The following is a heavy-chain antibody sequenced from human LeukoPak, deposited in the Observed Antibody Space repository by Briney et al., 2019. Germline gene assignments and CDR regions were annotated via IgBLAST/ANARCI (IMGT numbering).Heavy chain of an antibody. J-gene: IGHJ4*02. D-gene: IGHD3-22*01. CDR3: AKGSRPYYYASSGYYPQPLDY. V-gene: IGHV3-30-3*01. CDR2: VSYDGGSK. CDR1: GFAFSSYA. Sequence: GRSLRLSCAASGFAFSSYAMHWVRQGPGKGLEWVALVSYDGGSKYYADSVKGRITISRDNSKNTLYLQMNSLRAEDTALYYCAKGSRPYYYASSGYYPQPLDYWGQGTLVTVSS.